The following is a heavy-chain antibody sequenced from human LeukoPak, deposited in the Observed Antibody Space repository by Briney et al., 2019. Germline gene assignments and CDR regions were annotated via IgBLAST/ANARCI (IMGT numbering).Heavy chain of an antibody. Sequence: GGSLRLSCAASGFTFDDYGMSWVRQAPGKGLEGVAGINWNGISTGYADSVKGRCTISRDNAKNSLYLQMNSLRAEDTAVYYCARGGGDSYCGGDCGNWFDPWGQGTLVTVSS. CDR3: ARGGGDSYCGGDCGNWFDP. CDR2: INWNGIST. V-gene: IGHV3-20*04. J-gene: IGHJ5*02. CDR1: GFTFDDYG. D-gene: IGHD2-21*02.